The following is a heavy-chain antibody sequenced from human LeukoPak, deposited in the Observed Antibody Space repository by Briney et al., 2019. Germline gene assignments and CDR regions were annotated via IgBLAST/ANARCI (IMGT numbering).Heavy chain of an antibody. V-gene: IGHV3-23*01. Sequence: SGGSLRLSCAASGFTFSSYAMSWVRQAPGKGLEWVSAISGSGGSTYYADSVKGRFTISRDNSKNTLYLQMNSLRAEDTAVYYWAKDLIYYDSRGLTHDYWGQGTLVTVPS. CDR1: GFTFSSYA. CDR2: ISGSGGST. J-gene: IGHJ4*02. D-gene: IGHD3-22*01. CDR3: AKDLIYYDSRGLTHDY.